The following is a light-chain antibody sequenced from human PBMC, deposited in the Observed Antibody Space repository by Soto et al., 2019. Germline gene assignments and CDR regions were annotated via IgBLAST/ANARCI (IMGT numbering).Light chain of an antibody. CDR3: QQRDKWPRT. CDR2: GAS. V-gene: IGKV3D-20*02. J-gene: IGKJ1*01. CDR1: QTVSTNY. Sequence: EIVLTQSPGTLSLSPGERATLSCRASQTVSTNYLAWYQQKPGQAPRLLIYGASKRATGIPDRFSGSGSGTDFTLTISSLEPEDFAVYYCQQRDKWPRTFGQGTKVDIK.